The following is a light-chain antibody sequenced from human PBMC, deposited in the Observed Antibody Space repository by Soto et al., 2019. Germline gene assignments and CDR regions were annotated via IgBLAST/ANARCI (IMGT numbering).Light chain of an antibody. CDR3: QQYDTYWT. V-gene: IGKV1-5*03. CDR1: QSISRT. J-gene: IGKJ1*01. CDR2: KAS. Sequence: DIQMTQSPSSLSASVGDRVTITCRASQSISRTLAWYQQKPGKAPNLLIYKASSLKSGVPSRFSGSGSGTEFTLTISSLQPDDFATYYCQQYDTYWTFGQGTKVDIK.